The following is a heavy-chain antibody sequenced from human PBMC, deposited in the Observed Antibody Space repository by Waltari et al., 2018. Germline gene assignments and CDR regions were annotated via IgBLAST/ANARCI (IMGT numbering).Heavy chain of an antibody. D-gene: IGHD6-6*01. V-gene: IGHV3-33*01. CDR3: ARDDRSIAALQY. CDR1: GFDLDNYG. Sequence: QVQLVESGGGVVQPGRSLRLSCAAYGFDLDNYGMHWVRQAPGKGLGWLAIIWFDGTTTYYADSVKGRFTISRDSSRNTVYLQMKSLRAEDTAVYYCARDDRSIAALQYWGQGTLVTVSS. J-gene: IGHJ4*02. CDR2: IWFDGTTT.